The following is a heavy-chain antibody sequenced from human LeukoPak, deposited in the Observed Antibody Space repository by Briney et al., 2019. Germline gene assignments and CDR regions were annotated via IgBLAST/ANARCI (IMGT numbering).Heavy chain of an antibody. V-gene: IGHV1-69*05. D-gene: IGHD6-13*01. CDR2: IIPIFGTA. Sequence: GASVKVSCKASGYTFTGYYMHWVRQAPGQGLEWMGGIIPIFGTANYAQRFQGRVTITTDESTSTAYMELSSLRSEDTAVYYCARIPYSSSWYQRFDPWGQGTLVTVSS. J-gene: IGHJ5*02. CDR3: ARIPYSSSWYQRFDP. CDR1: GYTFTGYY.